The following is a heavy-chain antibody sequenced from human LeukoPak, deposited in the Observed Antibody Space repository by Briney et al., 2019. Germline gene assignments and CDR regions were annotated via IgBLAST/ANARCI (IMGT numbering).Heavy chain of an antibody. V-gene: IGHV4-4*07. D-gene: IGHD2-15*01. J-gene: IGHJ4*02. CDR2: IYTSGST. CDR1: GGSISSYY. Sequence: SETLSLTCTVSGGSISSYYWSWLRQPAGKGREWVGRIYTSGSTNYNPSLNRRVTMSVDTSKNQFSLKLSSVTAADTAVYYCARILWSGSVYLDYWGQGTLVTVSS. CDR3: ARILWSGSVYLDY.